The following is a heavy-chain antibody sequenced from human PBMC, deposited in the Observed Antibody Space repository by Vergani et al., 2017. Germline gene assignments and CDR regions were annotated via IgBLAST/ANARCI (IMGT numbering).Heavy chain of an antibody. CDR3: AKYSSSWYYFDY. Sequence: QLVESGGGLVQPGGSLRLSCAASGFTFSAYWMHWVRQVPGKGLLWVSRIDSDGSSTTYADSVKGRFTISRDNAKNTLYLQMNSLRAEDTAVYYCAKYSSSWYYFDYWGQGTLVTVSS. D-gene: IGHD6-13*01. V-gene: IGHV3-74*01. J-gene: IGHJ4*02. CDR1: GFTFSAYW. CDR2: IDSDGSST.